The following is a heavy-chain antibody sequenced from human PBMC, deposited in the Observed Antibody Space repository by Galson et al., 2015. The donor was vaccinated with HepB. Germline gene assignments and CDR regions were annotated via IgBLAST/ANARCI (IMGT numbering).Heavy chain of an antibody. CDR1: GGTLGGHS. CDR2: ISPLFGAA. CDR3: ATNAARGVFFEF. V-gene: IGHV1-69*06. D-gene: IGHD3-10*01. J-gene: IGHJ4*02. Sequence: SVKVSCKASGGTLGGHSINWVRQAPGQGPEWLGDISPLFGAANYAQKFQGRVTISADTSTSTAYMQLSSLTSEDTAVYYCATNAARGVFFEFWGQGTLVTVSS.